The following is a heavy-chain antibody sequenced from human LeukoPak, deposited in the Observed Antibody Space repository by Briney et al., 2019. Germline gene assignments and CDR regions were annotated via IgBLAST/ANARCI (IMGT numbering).Heavy chain of an antibody. CDR1: GYTFTSYY. CDR2: INPSGGST. D-gene: IGHD1-7*01. J-gene: IGHJ4*02. CDR3: AREAGTVPFDY. V-gene: IGHV1-46*01. Sequence: ASVKVSCKASGYTFTSYYMHWVRQAPGQGLEWMGIINPSGGSTSYAQKFQGRVTMTRDTCTSTVYMELSSLRSEDTAVYYCAREAGTVPFDYWGQGTLVTVSS.